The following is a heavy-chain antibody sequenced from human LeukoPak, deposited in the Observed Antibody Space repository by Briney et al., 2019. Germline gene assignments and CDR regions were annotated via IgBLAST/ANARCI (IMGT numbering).Heavy chain of an antibody. V-gene: IGHV1-46*01. D-gene: IGHD2-8*01. CDR3: AREDVVLVDAVRYYYYGMDV. J-gene: IGHJ6*02. Sequence: EASVKVSCKASGYNFISYYMHWVRQAPGQGLEWMGIINPSGGSTSYAQKFQDRVTMTRDTSTSTVYMELSSLKSEDTAVYYCAREDVVLVDAVRYYYYGMDVWGQGTTDTVSS. CDR2: INPSGGST. CDR1: GYNFISYY.